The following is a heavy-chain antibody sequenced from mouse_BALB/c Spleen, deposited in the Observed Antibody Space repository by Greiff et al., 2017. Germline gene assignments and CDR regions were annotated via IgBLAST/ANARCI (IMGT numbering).Heavy chain of an antibody. CDR1: GFTFSSYA. D-gene: IGHD2-4*01. Sequence: EVMLVESGGGLVKPGGSLKLSCAASGFTFSSYAMSWVRQTPEKRLEWVASISSGGSTYYPDSVKGRFTISRDNARNILYLQMSSLRSEDTAMYYCARGGDYDEGFAYWGQGTLVTVSA. V-gene: IGHV5-6-5*01. J-gene: IGHJ3*01. CDR3: ARGGDYDEGFAY. CDR2: ISSGGST.